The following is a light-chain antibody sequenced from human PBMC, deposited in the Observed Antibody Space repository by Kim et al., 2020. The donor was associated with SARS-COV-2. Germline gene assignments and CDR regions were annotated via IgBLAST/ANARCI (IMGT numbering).Light chain of an antibody. Sequence: QSVLTQPRSAWASLGASVRLTCTMSSGDSNYKVDWYQQRPGKGPRFVMRVGTGGIVGSKGDGIPDRFSVLGSGLNRYLTINNIQEEDDSDYHCGADHPCVRNSVHVLFCGETQLTVL. J-gene: IGLJ2*01. CDR2: VGTGGIVG. CDR1: SGDSNYK. CDR3: GADHPCVRNSVHVL. V-gene: IGLV9-49*01.